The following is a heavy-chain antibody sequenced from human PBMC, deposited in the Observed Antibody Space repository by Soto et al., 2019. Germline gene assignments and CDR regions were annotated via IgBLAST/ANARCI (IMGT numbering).Heavy chain of an antibody. D-gene: IGHD3-10*01. Sequence: SETLSLTCTVSGGSITSYYWSWIRQPPGKGLEWIGYIYYSGSTNYNPSLKSRVTMSVDTSKSHFSLKLSSVTAADTAVYYCARVISKFGWFDPWGQGSLVTVSS. CDR2: IYYSGST. CDR1: GGSITSYY. V-gene: IGHV4-59*01. J-gene: IGHJ5*02. CDR3: ARVISKFGWFDP.